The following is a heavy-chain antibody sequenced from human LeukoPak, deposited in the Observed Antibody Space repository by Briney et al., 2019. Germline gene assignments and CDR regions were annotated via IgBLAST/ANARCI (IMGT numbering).Heavy chain of an antibody. CDR3: AKRYYYYDSSGAIDY. V-gene: IGHV3-30*18. D-gene: IGHD3-22*01. CDR1: GFTFSSYG. CDR2: ISYDGSNK. J-gene: IGHJ4*02. Sequence: GGSLRLSCAASGFTFSSYGMHWVRQAPGKGLEWVAVISYDGSNKYYADSVKGRFTISRDNSKNTLYLQMNSLRAEDTAVYYCAKRYYYYDSSGAIDYWGQGTLVTVSS.